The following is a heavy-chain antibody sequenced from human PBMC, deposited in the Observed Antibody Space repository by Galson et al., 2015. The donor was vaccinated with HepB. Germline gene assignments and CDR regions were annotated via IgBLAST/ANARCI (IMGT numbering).Heavy chain of an antibody. CDR3: AGGATSNWFDP. V-gene: IGHV4-59*01. CDR2: TYYSGST. Sequence: ETLSLTCTVSGGSISSYYWSWIRQPPGKGLEWIGYTYYSGSTNYNPSLKSRVTISVDTSKNQFSLKLSSVTAADTAVYYCAGGATSNWFDPWGQGTLVTVSS. CDR1: GGSISSYY. D-gene: IGHD5-12*01. J-gene: IGHJ5*02.